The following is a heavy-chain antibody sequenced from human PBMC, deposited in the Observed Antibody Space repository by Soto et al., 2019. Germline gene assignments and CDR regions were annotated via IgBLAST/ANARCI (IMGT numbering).Heavy chain of an antibody. Sequence: LRLSCVASGFNFGIYGMNWVRQAPGKGLEWVAHISSSGSPVYYTDSVKGRFTVSRDNAKNSLFLQLNSLRDEDTALYYCVSGIYDYWGQGTQVTVS. J-gene: IGHJ4*02. CDR1: GFNFGIYG. CDR2: ISSSGSPV. CDR3: VSGIYDY. D-gene: IGHD3-10*01. V-gene: IGHV3-48*02.